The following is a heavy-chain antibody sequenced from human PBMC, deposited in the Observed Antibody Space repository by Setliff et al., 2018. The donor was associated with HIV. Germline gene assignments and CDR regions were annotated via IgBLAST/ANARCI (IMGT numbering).Heavy chain of an antibody. V-gene: IGHV4-61*02. D-gene: IGHD6-13*01. CDR3: AREERTSWPRVDY. J-gene: IGHJ4*02. CDR1: GGSISSDNYY. Sequence: SETLSLTCTVSGGSISSDNYYWSWIRQPAGKGLEWIGRYYTSGITNYNPSLKSRVSISVDTSKNQFSLRLNSVTAADTALYYCAREERTSWPRVDYWGQGALVTISS. CDR2: YYTSGIT.